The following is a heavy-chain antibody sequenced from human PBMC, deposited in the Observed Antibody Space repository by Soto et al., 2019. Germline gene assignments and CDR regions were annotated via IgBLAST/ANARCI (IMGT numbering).Heavy chain of an antibody. CDR1: GFTFSNYD. CDR3: XXXXXXXXXXXXX. Sequence: EVQLVESGGGLVQPGGSLRLSCAASGFTFSNYDMHWVRQVTGKGLEWVSGITTAGDTYYPGSVKGRFTISREKAKNSXXXXXXXXXXXXXXXXXXXXXXXXXXXXXXXWGQGTTVTVSS. V-gene: IGHV3-13*01. J-gene: IGHJ6*02. CDR2: ITTAGDT.